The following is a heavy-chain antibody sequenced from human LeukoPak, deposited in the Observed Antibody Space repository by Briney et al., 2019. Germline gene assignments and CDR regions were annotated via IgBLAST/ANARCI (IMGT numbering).Heavy chain of an antibody. D-gene: IGHD3-9*01. CDR2: IYYSGST. CDR3: ARVGGYYNPLFDY. V-gene: IGHV4-59*01. CDR1: GGSISSYY. Sequence: PSETLSLTCTVSGGSISSYYWSWIRQPPGKGLEWIGYIYYSGSTNYNPSLKSRVTISVDTSKNQFSLKLSSVTAADTAVYYCARVGGYYNPLFDYWGQGALVTVSS. J-gene: IGHJ4*02.